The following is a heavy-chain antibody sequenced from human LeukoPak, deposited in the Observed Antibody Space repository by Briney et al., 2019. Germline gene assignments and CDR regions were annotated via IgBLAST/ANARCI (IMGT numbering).Heavy chain of an antibody. J-gene: IGHJ4*02. CDR3: AKDPSGSWYYFDY. CDR1: GFTFSSYG. D-gene: IGHD6-19*01. Sequence: GGSLRLSCAASGFTFSSYGMHWVRQAPGKGLEWVAVISYDGSNKYYADSVKGRFTISRDNSKNTLYLQMNSLRAEDTAVYYCAKDPSGSWYYFDYWGQGTLVTVSS. CDR2: ISYDGSNK. V-gene: IGHV3-30*18.